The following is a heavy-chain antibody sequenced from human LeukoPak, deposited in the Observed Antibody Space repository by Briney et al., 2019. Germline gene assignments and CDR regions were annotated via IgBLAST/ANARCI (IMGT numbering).Heavy chain of an antibody. J-gene: IGHJ3*02. Sequence: SQTLSLTCTVSGGSISSGDYYWSWIRQPPGKGLEWIGYIYYSGSTYYNPSLKSRVTISVDTSKNQFSLKLSSVTAADTAVYYCAGSFSGSYHGAFDIWGQGTMVTVSS. CDR2: IYYSGST. V-gene: IGHV4-30-4*08. D-gene: IGHD1-26*01. CDR3: AGSFSGSYHGAFDI. CDR1: GGSISSGDYY.